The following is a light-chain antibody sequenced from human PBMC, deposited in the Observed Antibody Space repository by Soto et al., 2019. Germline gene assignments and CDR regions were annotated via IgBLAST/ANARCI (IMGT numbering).Light chain of an antibody. J-gene: IGLJ1*01. V-gene: IGLV2-11*01. CDR3: CSYAGSPRYV. CDR2: DVS. CDR1: SSDVGTYNY. Sequence: QSALTQPRSVSGSPGQSVTISCTGTSSDVGTYNYVSWYQQHPGKAPKVMIYDVSERPSGVPDRFSGSKSVNTASLTISGLQAEDEADYYCCSYAGSPRYVFGTGTKVTVL.